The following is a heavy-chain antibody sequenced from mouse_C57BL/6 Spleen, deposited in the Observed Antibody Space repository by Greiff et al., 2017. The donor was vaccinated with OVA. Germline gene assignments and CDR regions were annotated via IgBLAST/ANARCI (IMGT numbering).Heavy chain of an antibody. J-gene: IGHJ3*01. D-gene: IGHD1-2*01. V-gene: IGHV1-7*01. CDR3: ARSFDAWFAY. CDR1: GYTFTSYW. CDR2: SNPSSGYT. Sequence: QVQLKESGAELAKPGASVKLSCKASGYTFTSYWMHWVKQRPGQGLEWIGYSNPSSGYTKYNQKFKDKATLTADKSSSTAYMHLSSLTYEYSAVYYCARSFDAWFAYWGQGTLVTVSA.